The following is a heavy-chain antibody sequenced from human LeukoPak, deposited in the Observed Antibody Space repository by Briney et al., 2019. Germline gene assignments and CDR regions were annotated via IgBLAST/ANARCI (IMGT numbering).Heavy chain of an antibody. CDR2: IIPIFGTA. CDR3: ARDRGQKLRYFDWLSD. V-gene: IGHV1-69*01. CDR1: GGTFSSYA. D-gene: IGHD3-9*01. Sequence: ASVKVSCKASGGTFSSYAISWVRQAPGQGLEWMGGIIPIFGTANYAQKFQGRVTITADESTSTAYMELSSLRSEGTAVYYCARDRGQKLRYFDWLSDWGQGTQVTVSS. J-gene: IGHJ4*02.